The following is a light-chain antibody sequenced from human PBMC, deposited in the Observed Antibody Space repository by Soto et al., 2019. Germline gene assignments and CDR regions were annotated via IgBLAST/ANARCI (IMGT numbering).Light chain of an antibody. CDR1: QSVDSSF. J-gene: IGKJ1*01. CDR3: QQYVSPVT. CDR2: GAS. V-gene: IGKV3-20*01. Sequence: EIVLTQSPGSLSLSPGERATLSCRASQSVDSSFFAWYQQKPGQAPRLLIYGASNRPTGIPDRFSGSGSGTDLPLTISRLEPEDFAVYYCQQYVSPVTFGQGTKEEL.